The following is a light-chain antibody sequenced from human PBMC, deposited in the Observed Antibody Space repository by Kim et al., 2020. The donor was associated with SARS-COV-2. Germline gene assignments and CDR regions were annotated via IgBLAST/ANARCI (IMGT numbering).Light chain of an antibody. V-gene: IGLV2-23*02. CDR3: CSYAGSSTSVV. J-gene: IGLJ2*01. CDR1: SSDGGRYNL. CDR2: EVS. Sequence: SLTISGRGNSSDGGRYNLVSGYHQHPGKAPKLMIYEVSKRPSGVSNRFSGSKSGNTASLTISGLQAEDEADYYCCSYAGSSTSVVFGGGTQLTVL.